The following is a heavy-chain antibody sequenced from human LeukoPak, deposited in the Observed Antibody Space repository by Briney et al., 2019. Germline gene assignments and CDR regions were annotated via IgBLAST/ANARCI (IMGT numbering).Heavy chain of an antibody. CDR3: AKEMDPYGSGSYYPYFAFDY. CDR1: GFTFSSYG. D-gene: IGHD3-10*01. CDR2: ISYDGSNK. Sequence: PGRSLRLSCAASGFTFSSYGMHWVRQAPGKRLEWVAVISYDGSNKYYADSVKGRFTISRDNSKNTLYLQMNSLRAEDTAVYYCAKEMDPYGSGSYYPYFAFDYWGQGTLVTVSS. J-gene: IGHJ4*02. V-gene: IGHV3-30*18.